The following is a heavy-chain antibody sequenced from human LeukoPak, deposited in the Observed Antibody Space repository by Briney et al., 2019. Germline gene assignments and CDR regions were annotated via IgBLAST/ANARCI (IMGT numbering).Heavy chain of an antibody. CDR1: GYTFTSYA. V-gene: IGHV1-3*01. CDR3: ARGRGSYYAEYFQH. J-gene: IGHJ1*01. CDR2: INAGNGNT. Sequence: ASVKVSCKASGYTFTSYAMHWVRQAPGQRLEWMGWINAGNGNTKYSQKFQGRVTITRDTSASTAYMELSSLRSEDTAVYYCARGRGSYYAEYFQHWGRGTLVTVSS. D-gene: IGHD1-26*01.